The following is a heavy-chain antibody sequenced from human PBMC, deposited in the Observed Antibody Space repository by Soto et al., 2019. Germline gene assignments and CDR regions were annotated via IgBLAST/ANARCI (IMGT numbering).Heavy chain of an antibody. CDR1: GYTFTSYY. CDR2: INPSGGST. V-gene: IGHV1-46*03. Sequence: GASVKVSCKASGYTFTSYYMHWVRQAPGQGLEWMGIINPSGGSTSYAKKFQGRVTMTRDTSTSTAYMELSSLRSEDTAVFYCALYSGKYSGLGPSWGQGTQVTVSS. D-gene: IGHD1-26*01. J-gene: IGHJ5*02. CDR3: ALYSGKYSGLGPS.